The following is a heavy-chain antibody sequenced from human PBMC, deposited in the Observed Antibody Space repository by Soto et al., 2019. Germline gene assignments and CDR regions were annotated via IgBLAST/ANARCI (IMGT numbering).Heavy chain of an antibody. D-gene: IGHD1-7*01. Sequence: SETLSLTCAVYGGSFSGYYWSWIRQPPGKGLEWIGEINHSGSTNYNPXXXXXXXXXXXXSKXQFSLKLSFVTAADTAVYYCAXXGRITGTTANLDYWAQGTLVTVSS. CDR2: INHSGST. V-gene: IGHV4-34*01. J-gene: IGHJ4*02. CDR1: GGSFSGYY. CDR3: AXXGRITGTTANLDY.